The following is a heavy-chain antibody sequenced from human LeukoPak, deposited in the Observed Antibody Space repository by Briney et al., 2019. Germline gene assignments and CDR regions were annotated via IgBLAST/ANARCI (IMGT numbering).Heavy chain of an antibody. J-gene: IGHJ4*02. D-gene: IGHD6-13*01. CDR3: ARGRESSGIAAAGTLVDY. Sequence: ASVKVSCKASGYTFTSYGISWVRQAPGQGLEWMGWISAYNGNTNYAQKLQGRVTMTTDTSTSTAYMELRSLRSDDTAAYYCARGRESSGIAAAGTLVDYWGQGTLVTVSS. V-gene: IGHV1-18*01. CDR2: ISAYNGNT. CDR1: GYTFTSYG.